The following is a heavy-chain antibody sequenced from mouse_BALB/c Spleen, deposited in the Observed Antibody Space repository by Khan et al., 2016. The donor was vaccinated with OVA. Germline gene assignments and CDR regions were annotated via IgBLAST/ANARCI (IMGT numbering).Heavy chain of an antibody. CDR1: GYSITSDYA. D-gene: IGHD2-4*01. V-gene: IGHV3-2*02. J-gene: IGHJ2*01. Sequence: EVQLQESGPGLVKPSQSLSLTCTVTGYSITSDYAWNWIRQFPGNKLEWMGYISYSGSTSYNPSLKSRISITRDTSKNQFFLQLNSVTTEDTATYYCARSPDYDERYFDYWGQGTTLTVSS. CDR3: ARSPDYDERYFDY. CDR2: ISYSGST.